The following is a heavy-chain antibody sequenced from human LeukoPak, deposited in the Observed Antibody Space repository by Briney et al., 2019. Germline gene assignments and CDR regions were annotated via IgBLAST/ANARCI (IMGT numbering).Heavy chain of an antibody. CDR2: MNPNSGNT. V-gene: IGHV1-8*01. Sequence: ASVKVSCKASGYTFTSYDINWVRQATGQGLEWMGWMNPNSGNTGYAQKFQGRVTMTRNTSISTAYMELSSLRSEDTAVYYCARPLGSSSWYSGGYYYYYGMDVWGQGTTVTVSS. CDR3: ARPLGSSSWYSGGYYYYYGMDV. J-gene: IGHJ6*02. D-gene: IGHD6-13*01. CDR1: GYTFTSYD.